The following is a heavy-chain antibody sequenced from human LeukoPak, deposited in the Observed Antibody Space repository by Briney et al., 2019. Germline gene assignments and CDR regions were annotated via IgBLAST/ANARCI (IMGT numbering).Heavy chain of an antibody. CDR2: NYPGDSDT. V-gene: IGHV5-51*01. CDR1: GYSFTSYW. CDR3: ARRLLVVVAATRDDAFDI. D-gene: IGHD2-15*01. Sequence: GEFPKTSCKGSGYSFTSYWIGLVRPMPGEGLEWMGINYPGDSDTRYSPSFQGQVTISADKSISTAYLQCSSRKASDTAMYYCARRLLVVVAATRDDAFDIWGQGTMVTVSS. J-gene: IGHJ3*02.